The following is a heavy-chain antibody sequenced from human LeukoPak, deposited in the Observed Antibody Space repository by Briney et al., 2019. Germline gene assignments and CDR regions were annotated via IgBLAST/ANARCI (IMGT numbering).Heavy chain of an antibody. D-gene: IGHD5-12*01. J-gene: IGHJ4*02. CDR1: GVSISSENR. Sequence: PSGALSLTCAVSGVSISSENRWTWVRQPPGKGLGWIGEIYHSGNTNYNPSLRSRVTLSVDKSKNQFSLKLSSVTAADTAVYYCARGPSVAAHLDYWGQGTLVTVSS. CDR3: ARGPSVAAHLDY. V-gene: IGHV4-4*02. CDR2: IYHSGNT.